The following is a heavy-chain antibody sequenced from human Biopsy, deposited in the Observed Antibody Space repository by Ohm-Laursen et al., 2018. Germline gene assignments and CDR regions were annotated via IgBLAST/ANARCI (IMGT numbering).Heavy chain of an antibody. CDR2: ISGSGGNT. V-gene: IGHV3-23*01. J-gene: IGHJ4*02. Sequence: SLRLSCTASGFTFSDYAMNWVRQAPGKGLEWVSTISGSGGNTYYADSVRGRFTVSRDGSKSTLYLQMSSLSAEDTAFYYCAKGGYCTTSSCYMDLDYGGQGTLVTVSS. CDR1: GFTFSDYA. CDR3: AKGGYCTTSSCYMDLDY. D-gene: IGHD2-2*02.